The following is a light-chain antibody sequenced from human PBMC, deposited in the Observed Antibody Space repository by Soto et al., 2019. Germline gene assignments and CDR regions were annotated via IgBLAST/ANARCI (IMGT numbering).Light chain of an antibody. V-gene: IGLV2-23*01. CDR1: STDIGSYNL. CDR3: CSYAAGRPVV. CDR2: EGN. J-gene: IGLJ2*01. Sequence: QSALTQPASVSGSPGQSITISCTGTSTDIGSYNLVSWYQQHPGKAPKLLIYEGNKRPSGVSDRFSGSKSGNTASLTISGLQVEDESHYYCCSYAAGRPVVFGGGTKLTVL.